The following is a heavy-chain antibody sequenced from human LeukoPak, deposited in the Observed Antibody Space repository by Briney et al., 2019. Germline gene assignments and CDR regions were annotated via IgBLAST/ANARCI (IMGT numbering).Heavy chain of an antibody. D-gene: IGHD6-6*01. J-gene: IGHJ4*02. Sequence: GGSLRLSCAASGFIFSHYAMSWVRQAPGKGLEWVSAIGGDGGRTYSADSVKGRFTISRDDSKNTLYLQMNSLTAEDTAVYYCAKGSAVGRPYYFDSWGQGTLVTVSS. CDR3: AKGSAVGRPYYFDS. CDR2: IGGDGGRT. V-gene: IGHV3-23*01. CDR1: GFIFSHYA.